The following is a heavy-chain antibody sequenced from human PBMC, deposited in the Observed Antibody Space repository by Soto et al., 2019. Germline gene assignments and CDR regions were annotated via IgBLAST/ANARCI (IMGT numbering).Heavy chain of an antibody. CDR1: GFTFGDYA. CDR2: IRSKVYSGKT. CDR3: TSTIFGVVIPGGYYYGMDV. V-gene: IGHV3-49*01. D-gene: IGHD3-3*01. J-gene: IGHJ6*02. Sequence: GGSLRLSCIASGFTFGDYAMSWFRQAPGKGLEWVGFIRSKVYSGKTEYTASVKGRFTISRDDSISIAYLQMYSLKTDDTAVYYCTSTIFGVVIPGGYYYGMDVWGQGTTVTVSS.